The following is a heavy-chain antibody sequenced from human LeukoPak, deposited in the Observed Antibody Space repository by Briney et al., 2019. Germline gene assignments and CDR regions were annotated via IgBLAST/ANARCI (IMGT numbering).Heavy chain of an antibody. CDR1: GYTFTGYY. J-gene: IGHJ5*02. V-gene: IGHV1-2*06. Sequence: ASVTVSCKASGYTFTGYYMHWVRQAPGQGLEWMGHINPNTGGTDYAQKFQGRVTMTRDVSIDTAYMSLSSLRFDDTAVYYCARPQYWFGQWWFEPWGQGTLVTVSS. D-gene: IGHD3-10*01. CDR3: ARPQYWFGQWWFEP. CDR2: INPNTGGT.